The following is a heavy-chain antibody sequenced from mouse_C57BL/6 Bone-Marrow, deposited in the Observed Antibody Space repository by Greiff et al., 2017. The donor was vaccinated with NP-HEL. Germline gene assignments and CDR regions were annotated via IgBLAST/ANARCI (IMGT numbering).Heavy chain of an antibody. D-gene: IGHD1-1*01. V-gene: IGHV1-59*01. J-gene: IGHJ1*03. CDR3: ARGTTVWYFDV. CDR2: IDPSDSYT. Sequence: QVQLQQPGAELVRPGTSVKLSCKASGYTFTSYWMHWVKQRPGQGLEWIGVIDPSDSYTNYNQKFKGKATLTEDTSSSTAYMQLSSLTSEDSAVYYCARGTTVWYFDVWGTGTTVTVSS. CDR1: GYTFTSYW.